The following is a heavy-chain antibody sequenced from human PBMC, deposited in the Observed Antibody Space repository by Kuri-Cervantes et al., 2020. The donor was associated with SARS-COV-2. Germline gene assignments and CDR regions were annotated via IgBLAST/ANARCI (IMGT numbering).Heavy chain of an antibody. CDR1: GFTFSSYA. J-gene: IGHJ4*02. CDR2: ISYDGSNK. V-gene: IGHV3-30-3*01. CDR3: ARESRQLVRGWYFDY. D-gene: IGHD6-6*01. Sequence: GESLKISCAASGFTFSSYAVHWVRQAPGKGLEWVAVISYDGSNKYYADSVKGRFTISRDNSKNTLYLQMNSLRAEDTAVYYCARESRQLVRGWYFDYWGQGTLVTVSS.